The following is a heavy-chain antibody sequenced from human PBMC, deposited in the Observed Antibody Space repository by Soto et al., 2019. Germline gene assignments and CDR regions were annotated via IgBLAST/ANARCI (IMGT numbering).Heavy chain of an antibody. CDR3: SRWKRYNNDY. V-gene: IGHV1-8*01. CDR1: GYTFSNYD. D-gene: IGHD2-2*02. Sequence: ASVKVSCKASGYTFSNYDINWVRQATGQGLEWMGWMSPNSGRTGYAQKFQGRVTMTRNTSSSTAYMELSSLRSEDTAVYYCSRWKRYNNDYRGQGSTFTVSS. CDR2: MSPNSGRT. J-gene: IGHJ4*02.